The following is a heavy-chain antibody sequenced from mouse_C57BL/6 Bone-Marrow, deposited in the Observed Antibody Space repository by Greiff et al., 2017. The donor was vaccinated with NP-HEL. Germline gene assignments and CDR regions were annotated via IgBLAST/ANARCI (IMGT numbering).Heavy chain of an antibody. Sequence: VQLQQSGAELVRPGASVKLSCKASGYPFTDYYINWVKQRPGQGLEWIARIYPGSGNTYYNEKFKGQATMTAEKSSSTAYMQLSSLTSEDSAVYFCARNYWFAYWGQGTLVTVSA. J-gene: IGHJ3*01. V-gene: IGHV1-76*01. CDR2: IYPGSGNT. CDR3: ARNYWFAY. CDR1: GYPFTDYY.